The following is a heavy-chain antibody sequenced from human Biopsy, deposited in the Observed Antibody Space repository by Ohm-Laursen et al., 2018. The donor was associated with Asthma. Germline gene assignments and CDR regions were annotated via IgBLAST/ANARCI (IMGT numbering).Heavy chain of an antibody. CDR2: VYYSGDS. D-gene: IGHD6-19*01. V-gene: IGHV4-39*01. CDR3: ARHWSGNGWADVHNWFDP. J-gene: IGHJ5*02. Sequence: TLSLTCTVSGASMTTSNFWAWIRQPPGRGLEWLGSVYYSGDSFYRMSLMSRLTMSVDTSRRQFSLRLTSVTAADTGVYYCARHWSGNGWADVHNWFDPWGPGTVVTVSS. CDR1: GASMTTSNF.